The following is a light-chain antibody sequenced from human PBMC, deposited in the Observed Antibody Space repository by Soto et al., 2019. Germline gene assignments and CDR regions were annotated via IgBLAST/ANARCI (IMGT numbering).Light chain of an antibody. J-gene: IGKJ5*01. CDR3: QQYKSYSPIT. Sequence: DIQMTQSPSTLSASVGDRVTITCRASQSISRWLAWYQQKPGKAPKALIYDASTLRSGVPSRFSGSVSGTEFTLTISSLQPDDFATYYCQQYKSYSPITFGQGTRLEIK. CDR2: DAS. CDR1: QSISRW. V-gene: IGKV1-5*01.